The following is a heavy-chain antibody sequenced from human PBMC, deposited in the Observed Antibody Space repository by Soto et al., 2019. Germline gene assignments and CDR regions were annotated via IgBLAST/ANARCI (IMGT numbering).Heavy chain of an antibody. CDR2: IYYSGST. Sequence: SETLSLTCTVSGGSISSGGYYWSWIRQHPGKGLEWIGYIYYSGSTYYNPSLKSRVTISVDTSKNQFSLKLSSVTAADTAVYYCARDSAGDSSGYYYWGQGTLVTVS. CDR1: GGSISSGGYY. D-gene: IGHD3-22*01. J-gene: IGHJ4*02. V-gene: IGHV4-31*03. CDR3: ARDSAGDSSGYYY.